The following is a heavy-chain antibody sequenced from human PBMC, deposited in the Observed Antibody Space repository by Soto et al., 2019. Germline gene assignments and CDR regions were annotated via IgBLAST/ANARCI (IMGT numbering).Heavy chain of an antibody. V-gene: IGHV3-23*01. Sequence: GGSLRLSCAASGFTFSSYAMSWVRQAPGKGLEWVSAISGGGGSTYYADSVKGRFTISRDNSKNTLYLQMNSLRAEDTAVYYCAKGRPGTIFGVVLDYFDYWGQGTLVTVSS. CDR1: GFTFSSYA. CDR3: AKGRPGTIFGVVLDYFDY. D-gene: IGHD3-3*01. CDR2: ISGGGGST. J-gene: IGHJ4*02.